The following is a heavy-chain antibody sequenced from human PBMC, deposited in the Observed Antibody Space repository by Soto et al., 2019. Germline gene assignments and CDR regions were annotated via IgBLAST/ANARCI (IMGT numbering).Heavy chain of an antibody. V-gene: IGHV4-34*01. CDR3: ASESRIAAAGRGY. D-gene: IGHD6-13*01. J-gene: IGHJ4*02. CDR1: GGSFSGYY. CDR2: INHSGST. Sequence: SETLSLTCAVYGGSFSGYYWSWIRQPPGKGLEWIGEINHSGSTNYNPSLKSRVTISVDTSKNQFSLKLSSVTAADTAVYYCASESRIAAAGRGYWGQGTLVTVSS.